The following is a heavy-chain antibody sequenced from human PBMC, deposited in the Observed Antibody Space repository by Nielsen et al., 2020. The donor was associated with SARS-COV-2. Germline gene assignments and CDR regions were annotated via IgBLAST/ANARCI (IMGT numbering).Heavy chain of an antibody. CDR3: AKDRIKAMDY. CDR2: ISSSGSTI. V-gene: IGHV3-48*03. D-gene: IGHD5-18*01. J-gene: IGHJ4*02. CDR1: GFTFSSYD. Sequence: GGSLRLSCAASGFTFSSYDMNWVRQAPGKGLEWVSYISSSGSTIYYADSVKGRFTISRDNSKNTLYLQMNSLRAEDTAVYYCAKDRIKAMDYWGQGTLVTVSS.